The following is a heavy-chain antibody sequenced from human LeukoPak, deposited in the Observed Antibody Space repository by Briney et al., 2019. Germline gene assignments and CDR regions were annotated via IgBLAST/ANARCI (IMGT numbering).Heavy chain of an antibody. D-gene: IGHD1-26*01. CDR2: INSDGSST. J-gene: IGHJ4*02. CDR3: ARDADYHPTSECFDY. Sequence: GESLRLSCAASGFIFSSYWMHWARQAPGKGLVWVSRINSDGSSTTYADSVKGRFTIARDNAKNTLYLQMNSLRPEDTAVYYCARDADYHPTSECFDYWGQGTLVTVSS. CDR1: GFIFSSYW. V-gene: IGHV3-74*03.